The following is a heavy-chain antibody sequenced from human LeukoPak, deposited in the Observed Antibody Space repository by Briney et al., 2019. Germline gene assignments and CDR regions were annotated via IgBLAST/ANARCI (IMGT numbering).Heavy chain of an antibody. CDR3: ARNDLWSGAHGWFDL. D-gene: IGHD3-10*01. J-gene: IGHJ5*02. CDR1: GGSISSSSYY. CDR2: IYYSGST. V-gene: IGHV4-39*07. Sequence: SETLSLTCTVSGGSISSSSYYWGWIRQPPGKGLEWIGSIYYSGSTYYNPSLKSRVTISVDTSKNQFSLKLSSVTAADTAMYCCARNDLWSGAHGWFDLWGQGTLVTASS.